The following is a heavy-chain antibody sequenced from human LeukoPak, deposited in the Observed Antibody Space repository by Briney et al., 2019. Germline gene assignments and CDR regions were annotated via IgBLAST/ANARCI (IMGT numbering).Heavy chain of an antibody. Sequence: ETLSLTCTVSGASISNTGYYWGWIRQPPGKGLEWIGNIYHSGSTYYSPSLKSRVTLSVDTSKNQFSLKLSSVIAADTAVYYCAGLLNGGASHWFDPWGQGTLVTVSS. V-gene: IGHV4-39*01. CDR2: IYHSGST. CDR1: GASISNTGYY. D-gene: IGHD7-27*01. J-gene: IGHJ5*02. CDR3: AGLLNGGASHWFDP.